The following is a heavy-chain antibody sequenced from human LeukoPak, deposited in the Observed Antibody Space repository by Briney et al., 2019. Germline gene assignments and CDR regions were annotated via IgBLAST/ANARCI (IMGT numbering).Heavy chain of an antibody. CDR3: ARGLTYYYGMDV. Sequence: SGPALVNPTQTLTLTCTFSGFSLTTSGMFVSWIRQPPGKALEWLARIDWDDDKYYSTSLKTRLTISKDTSKNQVVLTMANMDPVDTATYYCARGLTYYYGMDVWGQGTTVTVSS. J-gene: IGHJ6*02. CDR1: GFSLTTSGMF. CDR2: IDWDDDK. V-gene: IGHV2-70*11.